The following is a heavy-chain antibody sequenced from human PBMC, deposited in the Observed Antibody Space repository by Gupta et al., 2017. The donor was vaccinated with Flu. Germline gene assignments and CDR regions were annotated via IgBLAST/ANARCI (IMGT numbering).Heavy chain of an antibody. J-gene: IGHJ4*02. Sequence: SWFRQAPGKGLEWVGFIRSKAYGGTTEYAASVKGRFTISRDDSKSIAYLQMNSLKTEDTAVYYCTRDGHDFWSGYYTGSYWGQGTLVTVSS. CDR3: TRDGHDFWSGYYTGSY. D-gene: IGHD3-3*01. V-gene: IGHV3-49*03. CDR2: IRSKAYGGTT.